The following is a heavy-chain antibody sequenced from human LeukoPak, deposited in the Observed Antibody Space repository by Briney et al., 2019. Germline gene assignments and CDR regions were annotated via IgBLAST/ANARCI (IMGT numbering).Heavy chain of an antibody. CDR1: GYTYTGYY. V-gene: IGHV1-2*06. J-gene: IGHJ4*02. CDR2: INPNRGGT. Sequence: ASVKDSCKASGYTYTGYYMHWVRRAPGQGLEWMGRINPNRGGTNYAQKFRDRVTMTRDTYISTAYMELSSLRSDDTAVYYCARGALMNDYWGQGTLVTVSS. CDR3: ARGALMNDY.